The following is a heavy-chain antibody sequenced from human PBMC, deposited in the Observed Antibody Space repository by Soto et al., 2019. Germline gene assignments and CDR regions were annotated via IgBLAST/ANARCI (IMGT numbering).Heavy chain of an antibody. CDR2: IYYSGST. CDR3: ARDPGVVTAMHYFDY. J-gene: IGHJ4*02. Sequence: QVQLQESGPGLVKPSQTLSLTCTVSGASISRGGSYWSGIRQPPGKGLEWIGYIYYSGSTYYNPSLKSRVTISVDTSKNQFSLKLSSVTAADTAVYYCARDPGVVTAMHYFDYWGQGTLVTVSS. D-gene: IGHD2-21*02. V-gene: IGHV4-31*03. CDR1: GASISRGGSY.